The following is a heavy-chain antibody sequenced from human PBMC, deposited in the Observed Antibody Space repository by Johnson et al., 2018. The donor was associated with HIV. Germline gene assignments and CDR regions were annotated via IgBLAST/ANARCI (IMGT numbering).Heavy chain of an antibody. CDR3: TRRSPYDAFDI. V-gene: IGHV3-11*04. J-gene: IGHJ3*02. Sequence: QVQLVESGGGLVKPGGSLRLSCTASGFSFSDYYMSWIRQAPGKGLEWVSYISGSGGTTHYADSVKGRSTISRDNSKNTLYLQMNSLRAEDTAVYYCTRRSPYDAFDIWGQGTMVTVSS. CDR1: GFSFSDYY. CDR2: ISGSGGTT.